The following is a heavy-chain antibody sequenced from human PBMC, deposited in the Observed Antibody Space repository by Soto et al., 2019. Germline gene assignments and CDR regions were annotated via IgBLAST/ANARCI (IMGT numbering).Heavy chain of an antibody. J-gene: IGHJ5*02. CDR2: INHSGST. Sequence: SETLSLTCAVYGGSFSGYYWSWIRQPPGKGLEWIGEINHSGSTNYNPSLKSRVTISVDTSKNQFSLKLRSVTAADTAVYYCVRDGTKTLRDWFDPWGQGISVTVSS. V-gene: IGHV4-34*01. CDR1: GGSFSGYY. CDR3: VRDGTKTLRDWFDP. D-gene: IGHD1-1*01.